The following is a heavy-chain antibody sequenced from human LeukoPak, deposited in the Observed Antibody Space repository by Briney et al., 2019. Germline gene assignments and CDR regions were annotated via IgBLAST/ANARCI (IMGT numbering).Heavy chain of an antibody. CDR3: AKDTAMIVVVINNY. CDR2: ISGSGGST. V-gene: IGHV3-23*01. CDR1: GFTFSSYA. D-gene: IGHD3-22*01. J-gene: IGHJ4*02. Sequence: GGSLRLSCAASGFTFSSYAMSWVRQAPGKGLEWVAAISGSGGSTYYADSVKGRFTISRDNSKNTLYLQMNSLRAEDTAVYYCAKDTAMIVVVINNYWGQGTLVTVSS.